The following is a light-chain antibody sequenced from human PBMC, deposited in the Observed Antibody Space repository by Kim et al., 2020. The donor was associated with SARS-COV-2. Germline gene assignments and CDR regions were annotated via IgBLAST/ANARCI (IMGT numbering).Light chain of an antibody. CDR3: HQYGSSPRT. Sequence: SPWERATLSCRASQSISRSYLAWYQQQPGQAPRLLIYGASSRATGIPDRFSGSASGTDFTLTISRLEPEDFAMYYCHQYGSSPRTFGGGTNVDIK. J-gene: IGKJ4*01. V-gene: IGKV3-20*01. CDR1: QSISRSY. CDR2: GAS.